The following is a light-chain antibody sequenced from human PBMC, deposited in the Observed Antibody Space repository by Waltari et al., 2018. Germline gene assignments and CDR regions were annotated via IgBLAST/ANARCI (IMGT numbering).Light chain of an antibody. Sequence: QSALTQPASVSGAPGQSITISCTGASSDVGTYNVVSLIQQHPVKTPKLIIYAYNKPSSGVSHRLSGTKSGNSASPTISAVQAEDEADYYCCSDGGRSSWLFGGGTRLTVL. CDR3: CSDGGRSSWL. CDR1: SSDVGTYNV. CDR2: AYN. V-gene: IGLV2-23*01. J-gene: IGLJ3*02.